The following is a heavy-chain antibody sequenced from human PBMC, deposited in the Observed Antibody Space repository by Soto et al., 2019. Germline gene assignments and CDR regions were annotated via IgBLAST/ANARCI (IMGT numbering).Heavy chain of an antibody. CDR3: ARKDKSGYFNWFDP. J-gene: IGHJ5*02. CDR1: GYRFTSYW. Sequence: PGESLKIFCRTSGYRFTSYWIAWVRQMPGKGLEWMGIIFPSDSDTRYSPSFQGQVTISADRSTSTVFLQWASLKASDTAVYFCARKDKSGYFNWFDPWGQGTLVTV. D-gene: IGHD3-22*01. CDR2: IFPSDSDT. V-gene: IGHV5-51*01.